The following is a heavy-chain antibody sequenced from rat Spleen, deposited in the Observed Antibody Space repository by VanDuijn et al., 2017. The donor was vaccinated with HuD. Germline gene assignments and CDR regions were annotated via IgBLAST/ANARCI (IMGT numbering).Heavy chain of an antibody. Sequence: EVQLVESDGGLVQPGRSLKLSCAASGFTFSDYYMAWVRQAPTKGLEWVATISYDASSTYYRDSVKGRFTISRDNAKSTLYLQMDSLRSEDTATYYCASRTGNWFAYWGDGTLVTVSS. D-gene: IGHD5-1*01. CDR3: ASRTGNWFAY. CDR1: GFTFSDYY. J-gene: IGHJ3*01. V-gene: IGHV5-29*01. CDR2: ISYDASST.